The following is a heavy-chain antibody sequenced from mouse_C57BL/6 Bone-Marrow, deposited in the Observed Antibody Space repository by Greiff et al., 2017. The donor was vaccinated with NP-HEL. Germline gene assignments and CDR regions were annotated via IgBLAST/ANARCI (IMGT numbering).Heavy chain of an antibody. CDR3: SKWDGYYDLYFDV. J-gene: IGHJ1*03. CDR2: INPNYGTT. D-gene: IGHD2-3*01. CDR1: GYSFTDYN. Sequence: EVQLQQSGPELVKPGASVKISCKASGYSFTDYNMNWVKQSNGKSLEWIGVINPNYGTTSYNQKFKGKATLTVDQSSSTAYLQLNSLTSEDSAVYSCSKWDGYYDLYFDVWGTWTTVTVSS. V-gene: IGHV1-39*01.